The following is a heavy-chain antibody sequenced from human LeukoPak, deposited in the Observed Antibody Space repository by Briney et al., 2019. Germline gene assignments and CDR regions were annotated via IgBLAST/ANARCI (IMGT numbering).Heavy chain of an antibody. V-gene: IGHV1-8*02. CDR3: ATASTGATERGSVVRVFDI. D-gene: IGHD4-17*01. Sequence: ASVKVSCKASGCTFTSYDISWVRQATGQGLEWMGRMIPNFGTAGYAQKFQGRVTMTTGTSTSTAYLELRSLRSEDTAVYYCATASTGATERGSVVRVFDIGGKETMVTVSS. J-gene: IGHJ3*02. CDR1: GCTFTSYD. CDR2: MIPNFGTA.